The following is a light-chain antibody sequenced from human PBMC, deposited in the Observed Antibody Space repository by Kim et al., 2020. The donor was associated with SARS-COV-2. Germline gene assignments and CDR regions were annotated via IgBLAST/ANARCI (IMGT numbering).Light chain of an antibody. CDR1: QSISNN. CDR2: GAS. CDR3: QQYYNWPPVT. Sequence: SPGERVTLSCRASQSISNNLAWYQQKPGQAPRLLIYGASTRATGIPARFSGSGSGTEFTLDISSLQSEDFAVYYCQQYYNWPPVTFGGGTKVEIK. J-gene: IGKJ4*01. V-gene: IGKV3-15*01.